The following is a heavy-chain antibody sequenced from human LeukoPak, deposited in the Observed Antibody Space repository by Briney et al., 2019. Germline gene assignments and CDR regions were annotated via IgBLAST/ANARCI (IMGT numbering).Heavy chain of an antibody. D-gene: IGHD6-13*01. J-gene: IGHJ3*02. V-gene: IGHV3-53*01. CDR2: IYSGGST. CDR3: ARGGVGSWHDAFDI. CDR1: GFTVSSNY. Sequence: PGGSLRLSCAASGFTVSSNYMSWVRQAPGKGLEWVSVIYSGGSTYYADTVKGRFTISRDNSKNTLYLQMNSLRAEDTAVYYCARGGVGSWHDAFDIWGQGTMVTVSS.